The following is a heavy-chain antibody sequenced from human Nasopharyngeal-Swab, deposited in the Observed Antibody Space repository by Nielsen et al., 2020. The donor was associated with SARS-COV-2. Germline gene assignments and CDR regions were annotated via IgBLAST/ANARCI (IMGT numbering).Heavy chain of an antibody. J-gene: IGHJ6*02. D-gene: IGHD6-19*01. CDR2: INPNSGGT. CDR1: WYTLTRSY. V-gene: IGHV1-2*06. CDR3: ARDPTSVAGTGDYYYGMDV. Sequence: ASVKVSCQASWYTLTRSYMHRVGQAPRQGVGWMGRINPNSGGTNYAQKFQGRVTMIRDTSISTAYMELSRLRSDDTAVYYCARDPTSVAGTGDYYYGMDVWGQGTTVTVSS.